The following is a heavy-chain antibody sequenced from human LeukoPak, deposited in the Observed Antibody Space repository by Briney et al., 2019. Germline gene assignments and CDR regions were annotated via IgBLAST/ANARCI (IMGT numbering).Heavy chain of an antibody. Sequence: GGSLRLSCAASGFTFSDYYMSWIRQAPGKGLEWVSYISSSGSTIYYADSVKGRFTISRDNAKNSLYLQMNSLRAEDTAVYYCAKDPMRRYYYDSSGYFFDYWGQGTLVTVSS. CDR1: GFTFSDYY. CDR3: AKDPMRRYYYDSSGYFFDY. J-gene: IGHJ4*02. V-gene: IGHV3-11*01. CDR2: ISSSGSTI. D-gene: IGHD3-22*01.